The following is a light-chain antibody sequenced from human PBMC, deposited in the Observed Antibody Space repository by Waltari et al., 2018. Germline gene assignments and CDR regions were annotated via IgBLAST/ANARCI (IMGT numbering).Light chain of an antibody. Sequence: RVLTQSPAILSVSPGDTAALSCRASQTIGTYVAWYQQRPGQPPRLLIYGASTRATGVPARFSGRGSGTEFTLTISSLQSEDFAVYYCQQYSDLPLFGQGTKLEIK. V-gene: IGKV3-15*01. CDR2: GAS. CDR1: QTIGTY. J-gene: IGKJ2*01. CDR3: QQYSDLPL.